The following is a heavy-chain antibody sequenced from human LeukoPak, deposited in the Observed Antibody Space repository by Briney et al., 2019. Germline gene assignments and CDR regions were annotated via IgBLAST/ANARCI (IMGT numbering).Heavy chain of an antibody. CDR2: INLSGST. CDR3: ARGPFGGSFHYFDY. D-gene: IGHD1-26*01. CDR1: GGSINGYY. V-gene: IGHV4-4*07. J-gene: IGHJ4*02. Sequence: SETLSLTCTVSGGSINGYYWSWIRQPAGEGLEWMWRINLSGSTNYNPSLKSRVTMSVDTSKNQLSLKLTSVTAADTAVYYCARGPFGGSFHYFDYWGQGTLVTVSS.